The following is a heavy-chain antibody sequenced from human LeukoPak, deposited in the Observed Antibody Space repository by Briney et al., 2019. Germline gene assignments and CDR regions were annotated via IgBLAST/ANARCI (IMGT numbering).Heavy chain of an antibody. Sequence: GGSLRLSCAASGFTFSSYGMHWVRQAPGKGLEWVAFIRYDGSNKYYVDSVKGRFTISRDNSKNTLFLQMTSLRVEDTAVYYCAPYYFDYWGQGTLVTVSS. J-gene: IGHJ4*02. V-gene: IGHV3-30*02. CDR1: GFTFSSYG. CDR2: IRYDGSNK. CDR3: APYYFDY.